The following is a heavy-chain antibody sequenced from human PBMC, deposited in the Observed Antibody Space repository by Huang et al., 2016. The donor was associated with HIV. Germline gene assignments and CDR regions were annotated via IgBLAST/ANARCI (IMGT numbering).Heavy chain of an antibody. D-gene: IGHD3-10*01. CDR3: ANGGGFDYFYYMDV. CDR1: GNIGSSKY. CDR2: IYNDGRT. V-gene: IGHV3-53*01. Sequence: EVQLVEAGGGLMQPGGSLRLSCTASGNIGSSKYMSWVRQAPGKGLEWVAVIYNDGRTRYADSVRGRFTISRDNSKNIVFLQMNSLRAEDTAVYYCANGGGFDYFYYMDVWGKGTTVTVSS. J-gene: IGHJ6*03.